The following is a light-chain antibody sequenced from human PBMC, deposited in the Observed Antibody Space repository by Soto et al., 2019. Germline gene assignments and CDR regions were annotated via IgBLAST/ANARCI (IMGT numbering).Light chain of an antibody. J-gene: IGLJ1*01. CDR3: CSFAGNYV. CDR2: DVT. V-gene: IGLV2-11*01. CDR1: SSDLGGNSY. Sequence: QSVLTQPRSVSGSPGQSVTISCTGTSSDLGGNSYVSWYQQHPGKAPKLMLYDVTKRPSGVPDRFSGSKSGNTASLTISGLQADDEADYYCCSFAGNYVFGTGTKLTVL.